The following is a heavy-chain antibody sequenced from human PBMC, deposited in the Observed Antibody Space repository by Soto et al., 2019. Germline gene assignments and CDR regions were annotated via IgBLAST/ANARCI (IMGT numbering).Heavy chain of an antibody. V-gene: IGHV3-64D*08. CDR1: GFTFSSYA. CDR3: VKDRPSRRRFTMPWSPFDY. J-gene: IGHJ4*02. D-gene: IGHD3-10*01. Sequence: GGSLRLSCSASGFTFSSYAMHWVRQAPGKGLEYVSAISSNGGSTYYADSVKGRFTISRDNSKNTLYLQMSSLRAEDTAVYYCVKDRPSRRRFTMPWSPFDYWGQGTLVTVSS. CDR2: ISSNGGST.